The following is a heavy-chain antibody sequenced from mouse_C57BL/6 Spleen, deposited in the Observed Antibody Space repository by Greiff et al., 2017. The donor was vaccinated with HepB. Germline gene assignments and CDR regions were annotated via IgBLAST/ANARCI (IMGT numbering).Heavy chain of an antibody. CDR3: ARQTAQPYYFDY. CDR1: GFTFSSYT. CDR2: ISGGGGNT. J-gene: IGHJ2*01. Sequence: EVMLVESGGGLVKPGGSLKLSCAASGFTFSSYTMSWVRQTPEKRLEWVATISGGGGNTYYPDSVKGRFTISRDNAKNTLYLQMSSLRSEDTALYYCARQTAQPYYFDYWGQGTTLTVSS. V-gene: IGHV5-9*01. D-gene: IGHD3-2*02.